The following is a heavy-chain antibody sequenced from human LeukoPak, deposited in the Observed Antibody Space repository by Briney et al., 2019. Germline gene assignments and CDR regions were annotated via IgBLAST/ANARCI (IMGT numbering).Heavy chain of an antibody. V-gene: IGHV4-59*01. J-gene: IGHJ4*02. D-gene: IGHD3-22*01. CDR2: IYYSGST. CDR1: GGSISSYY. Sequence: PSETLSLTCTVSGGSISSYYWSWIRQPPGKGLEWIGYIYYSGSTNYNPSLKSRVTISVDTSKNQFSLKLSSVTAADTAVYYCARGYYYDSSGYGLDYWGQGTLVTVSS. CDR3: ARGYYYDSSGYGLDY.